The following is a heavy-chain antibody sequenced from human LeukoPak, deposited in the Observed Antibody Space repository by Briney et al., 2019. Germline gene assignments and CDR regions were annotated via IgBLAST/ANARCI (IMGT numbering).Heavy chain of an antibody. J-gene: IGHJ5*02. CDR2: INPNSGGT. CDR1: GYTFTGYY. CDR3: ARDKAVVAATFWFDP. Sequence: ASVKVSCKASGYTFTGYYMHWVRQAPGQGLEWMGRINPNSGGTNYAQKFQGRVTMTRDTSISTAYMGLSRLRPDDTAVYYCARDKAVVAATFWFDPWGQGTLVTVSS. V-gene: IGHV1-2*06. D-gene: IGHD2-15*01.